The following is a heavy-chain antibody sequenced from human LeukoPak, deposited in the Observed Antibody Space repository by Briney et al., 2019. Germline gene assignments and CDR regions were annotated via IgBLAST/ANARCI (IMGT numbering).Heavy chain of an antibody. V-gene: IGHV3-33*01. D-gene: IGHD1-26*01. CDR3: ARGGYSGTYFFDF. CDR1: GFTFSTYG. J-gene: IGHJ4*02. Sequence: GRSLRLSCAASGFTFSTYGMHWVRQAPGKGLEWVAVVWCDGTNIHYVDSVQGRFTISRDNSKSTLYLQMNSLTAEDTAVYYCARGGYSGTYFFDFWGQGTPVSVSS. CDR2: VWCDGTNI.